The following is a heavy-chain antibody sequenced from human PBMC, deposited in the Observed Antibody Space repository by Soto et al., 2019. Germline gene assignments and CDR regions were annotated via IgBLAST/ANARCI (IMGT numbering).Heavy chain of an antibody. CDR1: GFTVSSNY. J-gene: IGHJ6*02. V-gene: IGHV3-53*02. Sequence: EVQLVETGGGLIQPGGSLRLSCAASGFTVSSNYMSWVRQAPGKGLEWVSVIYSGGSTYYADSVKGRFTISRDNSKNTLYLQMESPGAEATAEYYCAREKREVEMATIGSYYYYGLDVGGQGTTVTFCS. D-gene: IGHD2-21*01. CDR3: AREKREVEMATIGSYYYYGLDV. CDR2: IYSGGST.